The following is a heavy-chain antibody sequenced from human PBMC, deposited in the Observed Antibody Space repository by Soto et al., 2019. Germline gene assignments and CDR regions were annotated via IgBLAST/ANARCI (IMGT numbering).Heavy chain of an antibody. V-gene: IGHV1-69*01. J-gene: IGHJ5*02. CDR3: ARTDYDSSGYYYYSGWFDP. D-gene: IGHD3-22*01. Sequence: QVQLVQSGAEVKKPGSSVKVSYKASGGTFSSYAISWVRQAPGQGLEWMGGIIPIFGTANYAQKFQGRVTITADESTSTAYRELSSLRSEDTAVYYCARTDYDSSGYYYYSGWFDPWGQGTLVTVSS. CDR1: GGTFSSYA. CDR2: IIPIFGTA.